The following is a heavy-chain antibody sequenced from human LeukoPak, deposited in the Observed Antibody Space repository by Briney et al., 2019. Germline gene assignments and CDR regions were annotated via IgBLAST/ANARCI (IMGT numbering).Heavy chain of an antibody. CDR3: ARDHTPSDYYGSGSYYSLGY. CDR2: IRYDGSNK. D-gene: IGHD3-10*01. Sequence: GGSLRLSCAASGFTFSSYGMHWVRQAPGKGLEWVAFIRYDGSNKYYADSVKGRFTISRDNSKNTLYLQMNSLRAEDTAVYYCARDHTPSDYYGSGSYYSLGYWGQGTLVTVSS. J-gene: IGHJ4*02. CDR1: GFTFSSYG. V-gene: IGHV3-30*02.